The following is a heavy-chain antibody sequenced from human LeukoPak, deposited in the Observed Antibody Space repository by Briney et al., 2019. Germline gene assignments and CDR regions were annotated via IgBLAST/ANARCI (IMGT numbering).Heavy chain of an antibody. CDR3: AKDTSSGRITIFGVVIRYFDY. CDR1: GFTFSSYA. V-gene: IGHV3-23*01. Sequence: GGSLRLSCAASGFTFSSYAMSWVRQAPGKGLEWVSAISDSGGRTYYAVSVKGRFTISRDNSKNTLFLQMNSLRAEDTAVYYCAKDTSSGRITIFGVVIRYFDYWGQGTLVTVSS. CDR2: ISDSGGRT. J-gene: IGHJ4*02. D-gene: IGHD3-3*01.